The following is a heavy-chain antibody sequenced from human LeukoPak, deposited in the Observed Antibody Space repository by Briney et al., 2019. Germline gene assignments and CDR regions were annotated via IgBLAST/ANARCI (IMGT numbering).Heavy chain of an antibody. J-gene: IGHJ4*02. Sequence: VGSLRLSCAASGFTVSSNYMSWVRQPAGKGLEWVSVLYSGGATFYADSVKGRFTISRDTSKNTLYLQMNDLRADDTAVYYCTKLKGWYGEGFFDYWGQGTLVTVSS. CDR3: TKLKGWYGEGFFDY. CDR2: LYSGGAT. CDR1: GFTVSSNY. D-gene: IGHD6-19*01. V-gene: IGHV3-53*01.